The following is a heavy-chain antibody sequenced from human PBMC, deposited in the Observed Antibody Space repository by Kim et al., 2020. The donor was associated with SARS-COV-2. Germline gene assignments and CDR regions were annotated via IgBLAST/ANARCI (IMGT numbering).Heavy chain of an antibody. CDR3: ASHGGDRDYYYGMDV. D-gene: IGHD3-16*01. CDR1: GGSISSYY. J-gene: IGHJ6*02. Sequence: SETLSLTCTVSGGSISSYYWSWIRQPPGKGLEWIGYIYYSGSTNYNPSLKSRVTISVDTSKNQFSLKLSSVTAADTAVYYCASHGGDRDYYYGMDVWGQGTTVTVSS. CDR2: IYYSGST. V-gene: IGHV4-59*01.